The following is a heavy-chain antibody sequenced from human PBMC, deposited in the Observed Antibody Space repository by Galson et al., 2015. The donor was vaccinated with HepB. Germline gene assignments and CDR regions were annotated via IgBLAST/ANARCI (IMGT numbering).Heavy chain of an antibody. CDR3: ARGRKVATHNWFDP. CDR1: GYTFTSYG. J-gene: IGHJ5*02. CDR2: ISPYSSNT. D-gene: IGHD5-12*01. Sequence: SCKASGYTFTSYGISWVRQAPGQGLEWMGWISPYSSNTNYAQNLQGRVIMTADTSTSTAYMELRSLTSDDTAMYYCARGRKVATHNWFDPWGQGTLVAVSS. V-gene: IGHV1-18*01.